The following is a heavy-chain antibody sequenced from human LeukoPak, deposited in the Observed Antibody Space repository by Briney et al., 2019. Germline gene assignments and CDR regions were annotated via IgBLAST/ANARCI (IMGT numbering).Heavy chain of an antibody. J-gene: IGHJ5*02. Sequence: SQTLSLTCTVSGGSISSGGYYWSWIRQPPGKGLEWIGYIYHSGSTYYNPSLKSRVTISVDRSKNQFSLKLSSVTAADTAVYYCASSRGDFWSGYIGNWFDPWGQGTLVTVSS. CDR2: IYHSGST. CDR1: GGSISSGGYY. CDR3: ASSRGDFWSGYIGNWFDP. V-gene: IGHV4-30-2*01. D-gene: IGHD3-3*01.